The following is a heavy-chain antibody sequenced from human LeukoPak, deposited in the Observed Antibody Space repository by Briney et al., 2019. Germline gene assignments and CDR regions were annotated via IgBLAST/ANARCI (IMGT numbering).Heavy chain of an antibody. Sequence: GGSLRLSCAASGFTFSYYTMHWVRQAPGKGLEWVAVISYDGSNKYYADSVKGRFTISRDNSKNTLYLQMNSLRAEDTAVYYCARVLSYYDSSGYYFSYWGQGTLVTVSS. CDR3: ARVLSYYDSSGYYFSY. J-gene: IGHJ4*02. CDR1: GFTFSYYT. V-gene: IGHV3-30-3*01. CDR2: ISYDGSNK. D-gene: IGHD3-22*01.